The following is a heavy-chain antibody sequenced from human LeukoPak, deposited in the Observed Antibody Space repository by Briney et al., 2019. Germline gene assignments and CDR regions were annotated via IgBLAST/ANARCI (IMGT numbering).Heavy chain of an antibody. CDR3: ARDRGDLFDY. CDR2: IYATGSV. D-gene: IGHD3-10*01. CDR1: GGSLTSPTYF. Sequence: PSETLSLTCTVSGGSLTSPTYFQWSWIRQPPGKGLEFIGKIYATGSVKFNPALESRLTMSLDTSGSQFFLQLSSVTAADTAVYYCARDRGDLFDYWGQGTLVTVSS. J-gene: IGHJ4*02. V-gene: IGHV4-61*01.